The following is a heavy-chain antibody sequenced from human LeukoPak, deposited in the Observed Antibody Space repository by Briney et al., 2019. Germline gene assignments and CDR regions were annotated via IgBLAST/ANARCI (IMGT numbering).Heavy chain of an antibody. J-gene: IGHJ4*02. Sequence: ASVKVPCKASGYTFTSYYMHWVRQAPGQGLEWMGIINPSGGSTSYAQKFQGRVTMTRDTSTSTVYMELSSLRSEDTAVYYCARVQSYHPRGYHRTYYFDYWGQGTLVTVSS. CDR2: INPSGGST. CDR3: ARVQSYHPRGYHRTYYFDY. CDR1: GYTFTSYY. D-gene: IGHD5-18*01. V-gene: IGHV1-46*01.